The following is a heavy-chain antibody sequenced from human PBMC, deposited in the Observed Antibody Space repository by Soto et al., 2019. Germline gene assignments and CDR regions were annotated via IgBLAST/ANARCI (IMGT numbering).Heavy chain of an antibody. D-gene: IGHD3-3*01. Sequence: VQLLESGGDFKQPGGSLRLSCEGSGFNFSNYALNWVRQAPGKRLEWVSVISGNSGTTYYAASVKGRFTISRDNSKKTLYLKMNSLRADDTAVYYCAKGRAITVFGVITPFDSWGQGTLVTVSS. CDR3: AKGRAITVFGVITPFDS. CDR2: ISGNSGTT. V-gene: IGHV3-23*01. J-gene: IGHJ4*02. CDR1: GFNFSNYA.